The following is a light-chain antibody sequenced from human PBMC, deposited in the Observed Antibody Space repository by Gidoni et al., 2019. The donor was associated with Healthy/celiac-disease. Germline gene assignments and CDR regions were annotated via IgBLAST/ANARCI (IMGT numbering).Light chain of an antibody. CDR3: QSADSSGTYYV. CDR2: KDS. Sequence: GQTARITCSGDALPKQYAYWYQQKPGQAPVLVIYKDSERPSGIPERFSGSSSVTTVTLTISGVQAEDEADYYCQSADSSGTYYVFGTGTKVTVL. V-gene: IGLV3-25*01. J-gene: IGLJ1*01. CDR1: ALPKQY.